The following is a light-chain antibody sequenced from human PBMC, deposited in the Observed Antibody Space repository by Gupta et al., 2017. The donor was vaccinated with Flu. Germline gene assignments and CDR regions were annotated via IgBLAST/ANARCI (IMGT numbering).Light chain of an antibody. V-gene: IGLV2-23*01. J-gene: IGLJ1*01. Sequence: QSALTPPASVSGSPGQSLTISCTGTSSDVGRFNVVSWYQQHPGKAPKLIIYEARKRPAGVSNRFSGAKSGNTASLTISGLQAEDEADYFCCSYAGSDLYVFGTGTAVTIL. CDR2: EAR. CDR3: CSYAGSDLYV. CDR1: SSDVGRFNV.